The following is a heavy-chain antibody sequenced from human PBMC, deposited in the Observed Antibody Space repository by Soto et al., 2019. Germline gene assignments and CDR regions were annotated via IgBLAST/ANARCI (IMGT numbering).Heavy chain of an antibody. D-gene: IGHD4-17*01. CDR1: GFTFSSYA. Sequence: QVQLVESGGGVVQPGRSLRLSCAASGFTFSSYAMHWVRQAPGKELEWVAVISYDGSNKYYADSVKGRFTISRDNSKNTLYLQMNSLRAEDTAVYYCARVDGDVAISYFQHWGQGTLVTVSS. CDR2: ISYDGSNK. CDR3: ARVDGDVAISYFQH. V-gene: IGHV3-30-3*01. J-gene: IGHJ1*01.